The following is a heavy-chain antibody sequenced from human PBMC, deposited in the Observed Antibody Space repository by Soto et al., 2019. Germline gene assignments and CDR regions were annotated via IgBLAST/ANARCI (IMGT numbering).Heavy chain of an antibody. CDR2: IHRDGTST. CDR1: GLTFSNYW. CDR3: ARDGAYCGGDCYSLWYFDL. D-gene: IGHD2-21*02. J-gene: IGHJ2*01. V-gene: IGHV3-74*01. Sequence: EVLLVESGGGLVQPGGSLRLSCEASGLTFSNYWMHWVRQAPGKGLVWVSRIHRDGTSTSYADSVKGRFTISRDNAKNTLYLQMNSLRAEDTAVYYCARDGAYCGGDCYSLWYFDLWGRGTLVTVSS.